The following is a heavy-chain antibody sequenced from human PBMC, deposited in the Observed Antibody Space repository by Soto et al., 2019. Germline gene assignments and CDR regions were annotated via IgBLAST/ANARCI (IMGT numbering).Heavy chain of an antibody. Sequence: QVQLVESGGGVVQPGRSLRLSCAASGFIFSSYSMHWVRQAPGKGLEWVALISYDGDNKYYADSVKGRFTISRDNSKNTLYLQMNSLRAEDTAVYYCARDRGDSSGYYYDWFDPWGQGTLVTVSS. CDR2: ISYDGDNK. CDR1: GFIFSSYS. J-gene: IGHJ5*02. D-gene: IGHD3-22*01. CDR3: ARDRGDSSGYYYDWFDP. V-gene: IGHV3-30-3*01.